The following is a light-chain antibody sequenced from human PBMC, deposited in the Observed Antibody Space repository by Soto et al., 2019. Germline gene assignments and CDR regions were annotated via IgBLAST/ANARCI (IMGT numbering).Light chain of an antibody. CDR3: QQYSTYPLT. V-gene: IGKV1-5*01. Sequence: DIQTTQSPSTLSASIGDRVTITCRASQGITTFLAWYQQKPGKAPQILIYDASKLEPGVPSRLSGGGSGTEFALTISSLQPDDFAAYYCQQYSTYPLTFGGGTKVDIK. CDR2: DAS. CDR1: QGITTF. J-gene: IGKJ4*01.